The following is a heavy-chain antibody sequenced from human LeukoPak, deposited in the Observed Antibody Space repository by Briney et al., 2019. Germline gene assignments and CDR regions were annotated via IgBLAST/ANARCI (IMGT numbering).Heavy chain of an antibody. CDR2: IYTSGST. CDR1: GRSISSHY. J-gene: IGHJ4*02. V-gene: IGHV4-4*07. Sequence: PSETLSLTCTVSGRSISSHYWSWIRQPAGKGLEWIGRIYTSGSTNYTPSLTSRATMSVSTSKNQFSLKLRSVTAADTAVYYCARDLYSSGWYAVGDYWGQGTLVTISS. D-gene: IGHD6-19*01. CDR3: ARDLYSSGWYAVGDY.